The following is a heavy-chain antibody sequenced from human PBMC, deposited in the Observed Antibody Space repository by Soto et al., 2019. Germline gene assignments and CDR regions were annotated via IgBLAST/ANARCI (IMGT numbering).Heavy chain of an antibody. CDR1: GFTFRTYY. D-gene: IGHD4-17*01. CDR3: AKGSGEYPYYHGMDV. CDR2: ISGRGDSI. J-gene: IGHJ6*02. V-gene: IGHV3-23*01. Sequence: GGSLRLSCAASGFTFRTYYMTWVRQAPGKGLECVSGISGRGDSIYYADSVQGRFTISRDNSKNTLYLQMNSLRVEDTAVYYCAKGSGEYPYYHGMDVWGQGTTVTVSS.